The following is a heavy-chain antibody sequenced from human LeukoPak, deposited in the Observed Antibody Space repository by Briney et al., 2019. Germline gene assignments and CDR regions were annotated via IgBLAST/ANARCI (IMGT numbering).Heavy chain of an antibody. Sequence: PGGSLRLSCAASGFTFSSYGMHWVRQAPGKGLEWVAFIRYDGSNKYYADSVKGRFTISRDNSKNTLYLQMNSLRAEDTAVYYCAKDGILYFLEWTNFDYWGQGTLVTVSS. CDR1: GFTFSSYG. J-gene: IGHJ4*02. D-gene: IGHD3-3*01. V-gene: IGHV3-30*02. CDR3: AKDGILYFLEWTNFDY. CDR2: IRYDGSNK.